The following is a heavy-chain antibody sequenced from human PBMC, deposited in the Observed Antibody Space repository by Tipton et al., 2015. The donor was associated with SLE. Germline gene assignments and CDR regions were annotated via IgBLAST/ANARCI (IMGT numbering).Heavy chain of an antibody. V-gene: IGHV1-8*03. Sequence: QSGPEVKKPGASVKVSCKPSGYTFTDYNINWVRQAPGQGLEWMGWVNPKTGDTGYVPKFQGRVTITRNTSIGTAYFELSSLRSEDTAVYYCAREWLGASFDYWGQGTLVTVSS. D-gene: IGHD5-12*01. CDR3: AREWLGASFDY. CDR2: VNPKTGDT. J-gene: IGHJ4*02. CDR1: GYTFTDYN.